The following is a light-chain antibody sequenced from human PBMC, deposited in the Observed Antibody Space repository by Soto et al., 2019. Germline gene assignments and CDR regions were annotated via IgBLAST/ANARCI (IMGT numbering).Light chain of an antibody. J-gene: IGKJ5*01. V-gene: IGKV1-39*01. CDR1: QSISTY. CDR2: DAS. CDR3: QQSYMDPIT. Sequence: DIQMTQSPSSLSASVGNRVTITCRASQSISTYLNWYQKKPGKAPNLLIYDASRLQSGVPSRFSGSGGGIDFTLSISSVQPEDFATYFCQQSYMDPITFGQGTQLEI.